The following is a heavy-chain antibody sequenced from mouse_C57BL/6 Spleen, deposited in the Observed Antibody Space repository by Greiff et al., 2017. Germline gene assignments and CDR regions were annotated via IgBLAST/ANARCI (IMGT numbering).Heavy chain of an antibody. D-gene: IGHD4-1*01. CDR1: GFTFTDYY. CDR3: ARYELGYAMDY. J-gene: IGHJ4*01. Sequence: EVNLVESGGGLVQPGGSLSLSCAASGFTFTDYYMSWVRQPPGKALEWLGFIRNKANGYTTEYSASVKGRFTISRDNSQSILYLQMNALRAEDSATYYCARYELGYAMDYWGQGTSVTVSS. CDR2: IRNKANGYTT. V-gene: IGHV7-3*01.